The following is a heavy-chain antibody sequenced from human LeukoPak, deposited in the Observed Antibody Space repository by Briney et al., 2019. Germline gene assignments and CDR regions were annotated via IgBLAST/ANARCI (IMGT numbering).Heavy chain of an antibody. CDR3: AKGQLERRGLYYYYGMDV. CDR1: GFTFSSYA. CDR2: ISGSGGST. J-gene: IGHJ6*02. D-gene: IGHD1-1*01. Sequence: PGGSLRLSCAASGFTFSSYAMSWVRQAPGKGLEGVSPISGSGGSTYYADSVKGRFTISRDNSKNSLYLQMNSLRTEDTALYYCAKGQLERRGLYYYYGMDVWGQGTTVTVSS. V-gene: IGHV3-23*01.